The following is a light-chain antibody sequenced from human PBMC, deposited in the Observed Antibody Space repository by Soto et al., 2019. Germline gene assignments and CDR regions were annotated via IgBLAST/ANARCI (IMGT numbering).Light chain of an antibody. Sequence: EIVLTQSPGTLSLSPGERATLSCRASESISSSFFAWYQQKPGLAPRLLTYGASSRATGIPDRFSGSGSGTDFTLTISRLEPEDSAVYYCQQYGGSPMYTFGQGTKLEI. CDR2: GAS. CDR1: ESISSSF. J-gene: IGKJ2*01. V-gene: IGKV3-20*01. CDR3: QQYGGSPMYT.